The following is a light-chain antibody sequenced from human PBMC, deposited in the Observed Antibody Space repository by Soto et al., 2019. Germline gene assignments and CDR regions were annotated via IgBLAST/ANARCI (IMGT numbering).Light chain of an antibody. V-gene: IGLV1-40*01. Sequence: QSVLTQPPSVTGAPGQRVTISCTGNSSNIGAGSGVNWFQQFPNKAPKLIIYANTHRPSGVPDRFSGSTSATSASLAITGLQTQDEADYYCQSFDSSLTGLIFGGGTKLTVL. CDR2: ANT. CDR1: SSNIGAGSG. CDR3: QSFDSSLTGLI. J-gene: IGLJ2*01.